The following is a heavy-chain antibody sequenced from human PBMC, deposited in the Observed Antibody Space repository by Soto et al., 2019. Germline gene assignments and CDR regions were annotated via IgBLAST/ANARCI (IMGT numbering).Heavy chain of an antibody. D-gene: IGHD3-3*01. Sequence: SETLSLTCTVSGGSISSYYWSWIRQPPGKGLEWIGYIYYSGSTNYNPSLKSRVTISVDTSKNQFSLKLSSVTAADTAVYYCARQNYDFWSGHYYGMDVWGQGTMVTVSS. CDR1: GGSISSYY. CDR3: ARQNYDFWSGHYYGMDV. V-gene: IGHV4-59*08. J-gene: IGHJ6*02. CDR2: IYYSGST.